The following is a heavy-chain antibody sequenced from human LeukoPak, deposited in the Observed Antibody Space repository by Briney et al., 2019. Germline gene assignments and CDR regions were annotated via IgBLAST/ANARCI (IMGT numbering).Heavy chain of an antibody. Sequence: SETLSLTCAVSGGSIDSSSYYWGWIRQPPGKGLEWIGEIYHSGSTNYNPSLKSRVTISVDTSKNQFSLKLTSVTAADTAVYYCARSTRRRTPPDAFDIWGQGTMVTVSS. CDR3: ARSTRRRTPPDAFDI. D-gene: IGHD2-15*01. V-gene: IGHV4-39*07. CDR2: IYHSGST. CDR1: GGSIDSSSYY. J-gene: IGHJ3*02.